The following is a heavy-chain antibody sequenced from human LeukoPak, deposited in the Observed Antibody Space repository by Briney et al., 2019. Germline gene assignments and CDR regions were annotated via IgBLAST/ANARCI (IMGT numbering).Heavy chain of an antibody. J-gene: IGHJ3*02. CDR3: ARPRSRSGVVVPAAISGLEAFDI. CDR1: GYTFTGYY. V-gene: IGHV1-2*02. D-gene: IGHD2-2*02. Sequence: ASVKVSCKASGYTFTGYYMHWVRQAPGQGLEWMGWINPNSGGTNYAQKLQGRVTMTRDTSISTAYMELSRLRSDDTAVYYCARPRSRSGVVVPAAISGLEAFDIWGQGTMVTVSS. CDR2: INPNSGGT.